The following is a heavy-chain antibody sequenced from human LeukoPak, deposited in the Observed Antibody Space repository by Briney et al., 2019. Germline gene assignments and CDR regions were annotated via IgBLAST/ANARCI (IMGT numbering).Heavy chain of an antibody. CDR2: INPSGGST. V-gene: IGHV1-46*01. D-gene: IGHD5-24*01. Sequence: ASVKVSCKASGYTFTSYYMHWVRQAPGQGLEWMGIINPSGGSTSYAQKFQGRVTMTRDTSTSTVYMELSSLRSEDTAVYYCARERQGFDVTTGATITFSDYWGQGTLVTVSS. J-gene: IGHJ4*02. CDR3: ARERQGFDVTTGATITFSDY. CDR1: GYTFTSYY.